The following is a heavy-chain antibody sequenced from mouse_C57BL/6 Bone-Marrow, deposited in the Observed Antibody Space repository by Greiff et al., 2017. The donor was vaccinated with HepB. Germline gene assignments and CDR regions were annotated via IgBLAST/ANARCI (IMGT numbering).Heavy chain of an antibody. CDR3: ARRRYYGGSSWFAY. CDR2: INPYNGGT. CDR1: GYTFTDYY. D-gene: IGHD1-1*01. V-gene: IGHV1-19*01. J-gene: IGHJ3*01. Sequence: EVQLQQSGPVLVKPGASVKMSCKASGYTFTDYYMNWVKQSHGKSLEWIGVINPYNGGTSYNQKFKGKATLTVDKSSSTAYMELNSLTSEDSAVYYCARRRYYGGSSWFAYWGQGTLVTVSA.